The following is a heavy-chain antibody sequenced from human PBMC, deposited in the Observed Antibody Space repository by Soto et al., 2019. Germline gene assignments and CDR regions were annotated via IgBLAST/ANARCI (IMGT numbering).Heavy chain of an antibody. CDR3: ARLLGDGYNWSYYFDY. D-gene: IGHD5-12*01. J-gene: IGHJ4*02. CDR1: GYSFTSYW. Sequence: PGESLKISCKGSGYSFTSYWIGWVRQMPGKGLEWMGIIYPGDSDTRYSPSFQGQVTISADKSISTAYLRWSSLKASDTAMYYCARLLGDGYNWSYYFDYWGQGTLVTVSS. CDR2: IYPGDSDT. V-gene: IGHV5-51*01.